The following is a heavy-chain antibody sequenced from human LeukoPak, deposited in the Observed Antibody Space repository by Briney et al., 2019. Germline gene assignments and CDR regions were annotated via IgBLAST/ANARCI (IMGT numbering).Heavy chain of an antibody. Sequence: SETLSLTCTVSGGSISSSSYYWGWIRQPPGKELEWIGSIYYSGGTYYNSSLKSRVTISVDTSKNQFSLKLSSVTAADTAVYYCARLHRRITIFGVVIMPDYWGQGTLVTVSS. D-gene: IGHD3-3*01. CDR2: IYYSGGT. CDR3: ARLHRRITIFGVVIMPDY. V-gene: IGHV4-39*01. CDR1: GGSISSSSYY. J-gene: IGHJ4*02.